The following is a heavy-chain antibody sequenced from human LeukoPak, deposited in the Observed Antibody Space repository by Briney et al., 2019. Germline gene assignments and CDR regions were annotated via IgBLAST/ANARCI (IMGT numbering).Heavy chain of an antibody. J-gene: IGHJ6*03. D-gene: IGHD2-2*01. CDR3: ARVDYCSSTSCYSYYYYMDV. Sequence: GASVKVSCKASGYTFTSYYMHWVRQAPGQGLEWMGIINPSGGSTSYAQKFQGRVTMTRDTSTSTVYMELSSLRSEDTAVYYCARVDYCSSTSCYSYYYYMDVWGKGTTVTVSS. CDR2: INPSGGST. V-gene: IGHV1-46*01. CDR1: GYTFTSYY.